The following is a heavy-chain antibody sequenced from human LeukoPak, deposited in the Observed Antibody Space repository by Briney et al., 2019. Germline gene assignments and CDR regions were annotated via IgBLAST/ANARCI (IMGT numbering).Heavy chain of an antibody. D-gene: IGHD3-22*01. V-gene: IGHV1-8*01. CDR1: GYTFTSYD. Sequence: ASVKVSCKASGYTFTSYDISWVRQAIGQGLEWMGWMNPNSGNTGYAQKFQGRVTMTRNTSISTAYMELSSLRSEDTAVYYCARGRTGIVVVITRYYYMDVWGKGTTVTVSS. J-gene: IGHJ6*03. CDR2: MNPNSGNT. CDR3: ARGRTGIVVVITRYYYMDV.